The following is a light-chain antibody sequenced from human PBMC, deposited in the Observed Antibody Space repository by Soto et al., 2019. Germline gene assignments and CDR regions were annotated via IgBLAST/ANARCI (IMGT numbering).Light chain of an antibody. CDR1: SSNIGKMY. V-gene: IGLV1-51*01. CDR3: GTWDTSLSAGV. J-gene: IGLJ2*01. Sequence: QSVLTQPPSVSAAPGQTVTISCSGSSSNIGKMYVSWYQQLPGTAPKLLIYDTNKRPSGIPDRFSGSKSGTSATLGITGLQTGDEADYYCGTWDTSLSAGVFGGGTKLTVL. CDR2: DTN.